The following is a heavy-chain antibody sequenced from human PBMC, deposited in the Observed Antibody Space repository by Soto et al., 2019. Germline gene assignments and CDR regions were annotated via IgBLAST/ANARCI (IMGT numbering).Heavy chain of an antibody. CDR2: ISSTSSFI. CDR3: ARALRYFSSGICYPPPYYFDY. D-gene: IGHD2-15*01. CDR1: GFTFSTYN. J-gene: IGHJ4*02. Sequence: EVQLVESGGGLVKPGGSLRVSCAASGFTFSTYNMNWVRQAPGKGLEWVSSISSTSSFIYYADSVKGRFTISRDNAKNSLSLRMNSLRAEDTPVYYCARALRYFSSGICYPPPYYFDYWGQGSLVSVSS. V-gene: IGHV3-21*01.